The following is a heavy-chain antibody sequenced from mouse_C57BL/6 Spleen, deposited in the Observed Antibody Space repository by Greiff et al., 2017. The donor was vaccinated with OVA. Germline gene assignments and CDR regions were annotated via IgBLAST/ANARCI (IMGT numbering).Heavy chain of an antibody. D-gene: IGHD2-2*01. CDR1: GYTFTSYW. Sequence: VQLQQPGAELVKPGASVKVYCKASGYTFTSYWMHWVKQRPGQGLEWIGRIHPSDSDTNYNQKFKGKATLTVDKSSSTAYMQLSSLTSEDSAVYYCAGGGYGGYAMDYWGQGTSVAVSS. V-gene: IGHV1-74*01. CDR2: IHPSDSDT. CDR3: AGGGYGGYAMDY. J-gene: IGHJ4*01.